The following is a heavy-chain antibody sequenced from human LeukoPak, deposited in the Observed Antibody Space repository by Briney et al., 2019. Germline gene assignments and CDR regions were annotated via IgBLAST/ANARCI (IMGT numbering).Heavy chain of an antibody. CDR3: ARSVVVVSAPDH. D-gene: IGHD2-15*01. Sequence: PGRSLRLSCAASGLTFSSYAMHWVRQAPGKGLEWVAVISYDGTNKYYADSVKGRFTISRDNSKNTLYLQMNSLRAEDTAVYYCARSVVVVSAPDHWGQGTLVTVSS. CDR1: GLTFSSYA. V-gene: IGHV3-30-3*01. CDR2: ISYDGTNK. J-gene: IGHJ4*02.